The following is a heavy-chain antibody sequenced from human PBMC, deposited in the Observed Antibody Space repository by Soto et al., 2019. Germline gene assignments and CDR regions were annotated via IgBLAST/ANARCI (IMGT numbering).Heavy chain of an antibody. D-gene: IGHD1-26*01. CDR3: ARLKSGSYSSLDY. J-gene: IGHJ4*02. CDR1: GFTFSSYS. CDR2: ISSSSSYI. Sequence: GGSLRLSCAASGFTFSSYSMNWVRQAPGKGLEWVSSISSSSSYIYYADSVKGRFTISRDNAKNSLYLQMNSLRAEDTAVYYCARLKSGSYSSLDYWGQGTLVTVS. V-gene: IGHV3-21*01.